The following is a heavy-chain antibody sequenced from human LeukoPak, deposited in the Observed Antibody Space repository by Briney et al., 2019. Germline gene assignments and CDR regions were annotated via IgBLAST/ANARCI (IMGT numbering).Heavy chain of an antibody. CDR2: IKQEGSEK. CDR3: AKVGLRFQN. Sequence: PGGSLSLPCAASGFTFSIYWMSWVRQAPGRGLEWVANIKQEGSEKYHVDSVRDRFTISRDNAKNSVYLQMNSLRAEDTAMYCCAKVGLRFQNWGQGNLVTVSS. V-gene: IGHV3-7*03. CDR1: GFTFSIYW. J-gene: IGHJ1*01. D-gene: IGHD6-25*01.